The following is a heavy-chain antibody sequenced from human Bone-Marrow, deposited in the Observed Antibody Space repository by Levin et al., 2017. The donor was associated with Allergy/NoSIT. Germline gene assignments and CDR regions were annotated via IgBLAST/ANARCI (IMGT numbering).Heavy chain of an antibody. CDR2: IHPGDSDT. J-gene: IGHJ4*02. CDR3: ARRRGVCSGGTCKFYFFDY. CDR1: GYAFNNNW. V-gene: IGHV5-51*01. Sequence: PGESLKISCHGSGYAFNNNWIGWVRQLPDKGLEWMGMIHPGDSDTIYSQSFQGQVTMSVDKSVSTAYLQWSSLKASDTAIYYCARRRGVCSGGTCKFYFFDYWGQGAPVTVST. D-gene: IGHD2-15*01.